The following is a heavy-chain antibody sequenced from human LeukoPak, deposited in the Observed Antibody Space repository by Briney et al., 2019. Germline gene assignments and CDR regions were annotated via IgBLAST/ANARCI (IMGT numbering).Heavy chain of an antibody. CDR2: IWYDGSRK. V-gene: IGHV3-33*01. J-gene: IGHJ4*02. CDR1: GFTFSSYG. Sequence: GGSLRLSCAASGFTFSSYGMHWVRQAPGKGLEWVAVIWYDGSRKYYADSVKGRFTISRDSSENTLYLQMNGLTAEDTAVYYCARDFSFYEDYWGQGTLVTVSS. CDR3: ARDFSFYEDY. D-gene: IGHD3-3*01.